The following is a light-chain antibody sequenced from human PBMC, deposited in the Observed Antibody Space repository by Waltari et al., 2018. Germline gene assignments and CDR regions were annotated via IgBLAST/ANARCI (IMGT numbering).Light chain of an antibody. CDR1: SSDVGGYNF. V-gene: IGLV2-14*01. CDR2: EVS. Sequence: QSALTQPASVSRSLGQSITISCTGTSSDVGGYNFLPWYQQDPGKAPKLMIYEVSNRPSGASNRFSGSKSGNTASLTISGLQAEDEADYYCSSHTTSSIWVFGGGTKVTVL. CDR3: SSHTTSSIWV. J-gene: IGLJ3*02.